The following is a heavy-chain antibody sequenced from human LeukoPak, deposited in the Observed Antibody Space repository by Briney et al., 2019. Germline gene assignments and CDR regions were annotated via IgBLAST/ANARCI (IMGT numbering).Heavy chain of an antibody. V-gene: IGHV4-61*02. CDR1: GGSISSGSYY. Sequence: SETLSLTCTVSGGSISSGSYYWSWIRQPAGKGLEWIGRIYTSGSTNYNPSLKSRVTISVDTSKNQFSLKLSSVIAADTAVYYCARKGTGDLDYFDYWGQGTLVTVSS. CDR3: ARKGTGDLDYFDY. J-gene: IGHJ4*02. CDR2: IYTSGST. D-gene: IGHD7-27*01.